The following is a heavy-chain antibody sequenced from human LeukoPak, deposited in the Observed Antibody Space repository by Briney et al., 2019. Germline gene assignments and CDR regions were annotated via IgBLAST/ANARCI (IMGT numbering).Heavy chain of an antibody. J-gene: IGHJ4*02. CDR2: IKVDGSTT. D-gene: IGHD4-17*01. CDR3: VRASTTVPNLLDY. Sequence: GGSLRLSCAASGFTFSTYWTHWVRQAPGKGLVWVSRIKVDGSTTIYADPVKGRFTISRDHSKNTLYLQTSSLRAEDTGGYYWVRASTTVPNLLDYWGQGNLVTVSS. CDR1: GFTFSTYW. V-gene: IGHV3-74*01.